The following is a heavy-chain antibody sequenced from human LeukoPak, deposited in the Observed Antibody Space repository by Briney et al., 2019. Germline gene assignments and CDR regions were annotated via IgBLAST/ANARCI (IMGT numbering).Heavy chain of an antibody. V-gene: IGHV1-2*02. CDR3: ASDLCSGGSCHLFDY. D-gene: IGHD2-15*01. J-gene: IGHJ4*02. CDR1: GYTFTGYY. Sequence: ASVKVSCKASGYTFTGYYMHWVRQAPGHGLEWMGWINPNSGGTNYAQKFQGRVTMTRDTSISTAYMELSRLRSDDTAVYYCASDLCSGGSCHLFDYWGQGTLVTVSS. CDR2: INPNSGGT.